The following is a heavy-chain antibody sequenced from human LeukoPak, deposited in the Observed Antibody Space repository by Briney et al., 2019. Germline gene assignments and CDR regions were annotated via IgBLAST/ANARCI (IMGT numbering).Heavy chain of an antibody. CDR3: ARRITDYYDSSGYNWFDP. D-gene: IGHD3-22*01. J-gene: IGHJ5*02. CDR2: IYHSGST. CDR1: GYSISSGYY. V-gene: IGHV4-38-2*02. Sequence: SETLSLTCTVSGYSISSGYYWGWIRQPPGKGLEWIGSIYHSGSTYYNPSLKSRVTISVDTSKNQFSLKLSSVTAADTAVYYCARRITDYYDSSGYNWFDPWGQGTLVTVSS.